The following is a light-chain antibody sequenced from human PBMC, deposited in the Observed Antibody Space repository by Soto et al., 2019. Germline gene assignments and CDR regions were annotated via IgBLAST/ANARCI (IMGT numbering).Light chain of an antibody. V-gene: IGKV3-15*01. CDR3: QQYGPSPLT. Sequence: ILMTQSPATLSVATGARATLSCMASQSIGDTLAWYQQRPGQAPRLLIHGASTRAPGFPARFSGSGSGTDFTFTISSLESEDFAVYYCQQYGPSPLTFGQGTRLDI. CDR2: GAS. CDR1: QSIGDT. J-gene: IGKJ1*01.